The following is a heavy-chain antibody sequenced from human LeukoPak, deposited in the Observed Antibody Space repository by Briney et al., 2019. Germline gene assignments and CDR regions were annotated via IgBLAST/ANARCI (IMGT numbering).Heavy chain of an antibody. V-gene: IGHV3-66*01. Sequence: GGSLRLSCAASGFTVSSNYMTWVRQAPGKGLEWVSLIYSGGSTYYADSVKGRFTISRDNSENTVYLQMDSLRAEDTAVYYCARGAPGGVFYGMDVWGQGTTVTVSS. CDR1: GFTVSSNY. D-gene: IGHD3-3*01. J-gene: IGHJ6*02. CDR2: IYSGGST. CDR3: ARGAPGGVFYGMDV.